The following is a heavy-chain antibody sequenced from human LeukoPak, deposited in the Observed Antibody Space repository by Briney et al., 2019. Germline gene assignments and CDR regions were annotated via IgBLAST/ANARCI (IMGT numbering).Heavy chain of an antibody. V-gene: IGHV3-7*01. D-gene: IGHD6-13*01. J-gene: IGHJ4*02. CDR3: ARDEGIAAAGTPFDY. Sequence: RGGSLRLSCAASGFTFSSYWMSGARRARGGGGEGVAHIKQDGRETYDVDSVKGRFTISTDNAKNSLYLQMNSLRAEDTAVYYCARDEGIAAAGTPFDYWGQGTLVTVSS. CDR1: GFTFSSYW. CDR2: IKQDGRET.